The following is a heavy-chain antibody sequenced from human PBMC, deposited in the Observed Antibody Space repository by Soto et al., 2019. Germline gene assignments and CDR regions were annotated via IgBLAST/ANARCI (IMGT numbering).Heavy chain of an antibody. CDR2: IYYSGST. V-gene: IGHV4-30-4*01. Sequence: PSETLSLTCTVSGGSISSGDYYWSWIRQPPGKGLEWIGYIYYSGSTYYNPSLKSRVTISVDTSKNQFSLKLSSVTAADTAVYYCARSLNCISTSCPTTLIRFDPWGQGTLVTVSS. CDR1: GGSISSGDYY. J-gene: IGHJ5*02. CDR3: ARSLNCISTSCPTTLIRFDP. D-gene: IGHD2-2*01.